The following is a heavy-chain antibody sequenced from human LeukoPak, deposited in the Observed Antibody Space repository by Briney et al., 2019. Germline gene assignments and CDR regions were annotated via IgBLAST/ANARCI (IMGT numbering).Heavy chain of an antibody. Sequence: GGSLRLSCAASGFTFSSYAMSWVRQAPGKGLEWVSAISGSGGSTYYADSVKGRFTISRDNSKNTLFLQMSSLRTEDTAVYFCARWGNDYSQFDSWGQGTLVTVS. CDR2: ISGSGGST. D-gene: IGHD4-11*01. V-gene: IGHV3-23*01. J-gene: IGHJ4*02. CDR3: ARWGNDYSQFDS. CDR1: GFTFSSYA.